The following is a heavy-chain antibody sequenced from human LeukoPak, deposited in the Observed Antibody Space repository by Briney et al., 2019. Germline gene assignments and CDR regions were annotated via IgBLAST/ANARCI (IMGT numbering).Heavy chain of an antibody. CDR1: GYTFPGYY. J-gene: IGHJ4*02. CDR3: AREHSSSSGKVFDY. V-gene: IGHV1-2*02. Sequence: GASVKVSCKASGYTFPGYYMHWVRQAPGQGLEWMGWINPNSGGTNYAQKFQGRVTMTRGTSISTAYMELSRLRSDDTAVYYCAREHSSSSGKVFDYWGQGTLVTVSS. D-gene: IGHD6-6*01. CDR2: INPNSGGT.